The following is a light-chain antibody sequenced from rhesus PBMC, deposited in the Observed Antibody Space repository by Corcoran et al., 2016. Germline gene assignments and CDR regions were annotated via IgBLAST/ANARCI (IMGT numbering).Light chain of an antibody. CDR3: QQYYSYPFT. V-gene: IGKV1-46*01. CDR1: QSFSSS. CDR2: SAS. Sequence: DIQMTQSPSSLSASVGDTVTITCRASQSFSSSLAWYQQKPGKAPKLLIFSASSLQSGVPSRFSGSKAGKDFTLTISSLQPEDIASYYCQQYYSYPFTFDPGTKLDIK. J-gene: IGKJ3*01.